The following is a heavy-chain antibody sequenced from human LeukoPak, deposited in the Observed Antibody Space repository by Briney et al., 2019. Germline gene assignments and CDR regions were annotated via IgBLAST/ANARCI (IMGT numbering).Heavy chain of an antibody. CDR2: ISGSGGST. Sequence: GGSLRLSCAASGFTFSSYAMSWVRQAPEKGLEWVSTISGSGGSTYYTDSVRGRFTISRDDSKNTLYLQMNSLRAEDTAVYYCAKAPRDGYNYFDYWGQGTLVTVSS. J-gene: IGHJ4*02. V-gene: IGHV3-23*01. CDR1: GFTFSSYA. D-gene: IGHD5-24*01. CDR3: AKAPRDGYNYFDY.